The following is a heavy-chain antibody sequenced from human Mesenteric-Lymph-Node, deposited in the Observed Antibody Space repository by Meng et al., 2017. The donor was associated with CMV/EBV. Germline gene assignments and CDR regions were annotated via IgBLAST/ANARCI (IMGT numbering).Heavy chain of an antibody. Sequence: GESLKISCAASGFTFSSYGMHWVRQAPGKGLEWVAFIRYDGSNKYYADSVKGRFTISRDNAKNTLYLQMNILRVEDTAIYYCLRSRENTYGWFDSWGQGTLVTVSS. D-gene: IGHD5-18*01. CDR3: LRSRENTYGWFDS. V-gene: IGHV3-30*02. J-gene: IGHJ5*01. CDR1: GFTFSSYG. CDR2: IRYDGSNK.